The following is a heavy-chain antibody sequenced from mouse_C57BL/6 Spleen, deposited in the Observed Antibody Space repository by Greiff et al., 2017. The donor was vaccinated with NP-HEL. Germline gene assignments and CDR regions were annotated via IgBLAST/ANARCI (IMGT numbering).Heavy chain of an antibody. Sequence: EVQLQQSGPELVKPGASVKISCKASGYSFTGYYMNWVKQSPEKSLEWIGEINPSTGGTTYNQKFKAKATLTVDKSSSTAYMQLKSLTSEDSAVYYCARDYGSSYGILDYWGQGTTLTVSS. CDR2: INPSTGGT. V-gene: IGHV1-42*01. CDR1: GYSFTGYY. CDR3: ARDYGSSYGILDY. D-gene: IGHD1-1*01. J-gene: IGHJ2*01.